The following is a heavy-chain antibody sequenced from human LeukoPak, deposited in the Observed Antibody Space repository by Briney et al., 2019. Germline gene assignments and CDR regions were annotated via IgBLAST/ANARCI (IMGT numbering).Heavy chain of an antibody. D-gene: IGHD3-3*01. J-gene: IGHJ6*02. CDR3: ARDYDFWSGYHEKYYYYYGMDV. V-gene: IGHV3-11*01. Sequence: GGSLRLSCAASGFTFSDYYMSWIRQAPGKGLEWVSYISGSGSTIYYADSVKGRFTISRDNAKNSLYLQMNSLRAEDTAVYYCARDYDFWSGYHEKYYYYYGMDVWGQGTTVTVSS. CDR2: ISGSGSTI. CDR1: GFTFSDYY.